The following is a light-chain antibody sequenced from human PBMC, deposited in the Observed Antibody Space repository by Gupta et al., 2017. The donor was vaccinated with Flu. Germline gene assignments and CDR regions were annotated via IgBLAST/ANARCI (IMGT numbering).Light chain of an antibody. J-gene: IGKJ3*01. CDR2: AAS. CDR1: QGLDNG. V-gene: IGKV1-13*02. CDR3: QKFNT. Sequence: AIQLTQSPSSLSASVGDRVTLTCRTSQGLDNGLSWYQQKPGKPPKLLIYAASRLHIAVKYSFSGSGSGTDFTLTSSRLQPEDSATYYCQKFNTFGHGTKVDVK.